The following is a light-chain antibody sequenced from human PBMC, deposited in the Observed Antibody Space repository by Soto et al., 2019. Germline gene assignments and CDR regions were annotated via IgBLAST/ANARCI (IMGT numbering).Light chain of an antibody. Sequence: DIQMTQSPSSLSAFIGDRVTITCRTNHNISSHLNWYHQKPGKAPNLLIYAASSLQSGVPSGFSGSGSGTDFTLTITSLQPDDFATYYCQQSFSIPYTFGQGTKLQIK. V-gene: IGKV1-39*01. CDR1: HNISSH. CDR3: QQSFSIPYT. CDR2: AAS. J-gene: IGKJ2*01.